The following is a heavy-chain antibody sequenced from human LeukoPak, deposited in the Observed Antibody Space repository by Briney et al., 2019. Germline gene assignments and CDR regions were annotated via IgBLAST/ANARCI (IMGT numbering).Heavy chain of an antibody. D-gene: IGHD6-19*01. CDR1: GGSFSGYY. CDR3: ARARRIAVADTYYYYHGMDV. CDR2: INHSGST. Sequence: PSETLSLTCAVYGGSFSGYYWSWIRQPPGKGLEWIGEINHSGSTNYNPSLKSRVTISVDTSKNQFSLKLSSVTAADTAVYYCARARRIAVADTYYYYHGMDVWGQGTTVTVSS. J-gene: IGHJ6*02. V-gene: IGHV4-34*01.